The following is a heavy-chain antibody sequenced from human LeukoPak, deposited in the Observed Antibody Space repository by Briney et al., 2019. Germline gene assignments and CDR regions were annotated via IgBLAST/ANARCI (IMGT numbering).Heavy chain of an antibody. J-gene: IGHJ5*02. V-gene: IGHV4-34*01. CDR1: GGSFSGYY. CDR2: INHSGST. D-gene: IGHD6-13*01. CDR3: ARDRDSSSWINWFDP. Sequence: SETLSLTCAVYGGSFSGYYWSWIRQPPGKGLEWIGEINHSGSTNYNPSLKSRVTISVDTSKNQFSLKLSSVTAADTAVYYCARDRDSSSWINWFDPWGQGTLVTVSS.